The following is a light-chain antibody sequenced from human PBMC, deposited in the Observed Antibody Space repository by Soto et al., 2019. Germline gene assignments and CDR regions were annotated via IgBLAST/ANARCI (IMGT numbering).Light chain of an antibody. CDR2: GAS. Sequence: EIVMTQSPAALSVSPGEGATLSCRASQSVSSRLAWYQQKPGQAPRLLIYGASTRATGIPARFSGSGSGTEFTLTISSLQSEDFAVYYCQHYHGWPITFGQGTRLEIK. J-gene: IGKJ5*01. CDR3: QHYHGWPIT. V-gene: IGKV3-15*01. CDR1: QSVSSR.